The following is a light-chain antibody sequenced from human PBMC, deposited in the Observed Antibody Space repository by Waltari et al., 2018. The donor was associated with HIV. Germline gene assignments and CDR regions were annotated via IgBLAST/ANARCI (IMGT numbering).Light chain of an antibody. J-gene: IGLJ2*01. CDR3: GSSMANVNMDV. V-gene: IGLV2-14*01. Sequence: QSALTQPASVSGSPGQSITISCTGTSSDSGGFKSVSLYHHSPGKAPQLIIYDVRYRPSWVSNRFSGSKSGDTASLTISGLQAEDEADYYCGSSMANVNMDVFGGGTKLTVL. CDR1: SSDSGGFKS. CDR2: DVR.